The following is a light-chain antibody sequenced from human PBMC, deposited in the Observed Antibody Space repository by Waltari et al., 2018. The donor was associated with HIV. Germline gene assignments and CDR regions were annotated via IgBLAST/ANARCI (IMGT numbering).Light chain of an antibody. Sequence: DIQMTQSPSSVSASVGDRVSITCRASQSISRQLNWDQQKPGNTPKLLIYGASTLQSGVPSRFSGSGSGTDFTLVISSLQPEDVATYYCHQSYSPPHTFG. V-gene: IGKV1-39*01. CDR1: QSISRQ. J-gene: IGKJ2*01. CDR2: GAS. CDR3: HQSYSPPHT.